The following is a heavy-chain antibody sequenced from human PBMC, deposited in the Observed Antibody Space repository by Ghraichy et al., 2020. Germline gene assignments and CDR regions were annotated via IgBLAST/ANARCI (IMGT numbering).Heavy chain of an antibody. CDR3: ATPSMRINYYGMDV. Sequence: ASVKVSCKVSGYTITELSMHWVRQAPGKGLEWMGGFDPEDGETIYAQKFQGRVTMTEDTSTDTAYMELSSLRSEDTAVYYCATPSMRINYYGMDVWGQGTTVTVSS. V-gene: IGHV1-24*01. D-gene: IGHD2-8*01. CDR1: GYTITELS. J-gene: IGHJ6*02. CDR2: FDPEDGET.